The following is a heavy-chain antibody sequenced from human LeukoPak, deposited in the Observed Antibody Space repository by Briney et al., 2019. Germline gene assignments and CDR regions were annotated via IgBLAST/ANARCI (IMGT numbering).Heavy chain of an antibody. J-gene: IGHJ5*02. D-gene: IGHD2/OR15-2a*01. V-gene: IGHV3-23*01. CDR3: AKARSIGVKGNWFDP. CDR1: GFTFSTYA. CDR2: VTGSGDST. Sequence: GGSLRLSCVASGFTFSTYAMNWVRQAPGKGLDWVSGVTGSGDSTYYADSVKGRFTISRDNSKNTLYLQMNSLRGEDTAVYYCAKARSIGVKGNWFDPWGQGTPVTVSS.